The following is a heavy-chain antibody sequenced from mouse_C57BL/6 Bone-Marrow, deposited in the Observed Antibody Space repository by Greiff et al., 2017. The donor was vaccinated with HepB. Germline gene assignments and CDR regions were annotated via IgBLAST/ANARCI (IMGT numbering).Heavy chain of an antibody. V-gene: IGHV5-4*01. CDR2: ISDGGSYT. CDR3: ARDTTVVDWYFDV. CDR1: GFTFSSSA. J-gene: IGHJ1*03. D-gene: IGHD1-1*01. Sequence: EVQGVESGGGLVKPGGSLKLSCAASGFTFSSSAMSWVRQTPEKRLEWVATISDGGSYTYYPDNVKGRFTISRDNAKNNLYLQMSHLKSEDTAMYYCARDTTVVDWYFDVWGTGTTVTVAS.